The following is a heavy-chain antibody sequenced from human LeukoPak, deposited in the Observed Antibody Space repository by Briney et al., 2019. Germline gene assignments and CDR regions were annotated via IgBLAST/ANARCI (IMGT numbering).Heavy chain of an antibody. D-gene: IGHD3-22*01. J-gene: IGHJ4*02. V-gene: IGHV3-33*01. CDR3: ARDGTFAMIVGLDY. Sequence: GRSLRLSCAASGFXFSSYGMHWVRQAPGKGLEWVAIIWYDGNNKYYGDSVKGRFTISRDNSKNTLYLQMNSLRGEDTAVYYCARDGTFAMIVGLDYWGQGTLVTVSS. CDR1: GFXFSSYG. CDR2: IWYDGNNK.